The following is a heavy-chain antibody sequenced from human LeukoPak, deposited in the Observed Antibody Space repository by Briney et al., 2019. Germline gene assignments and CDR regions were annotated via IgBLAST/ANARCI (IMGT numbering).Heavy chain of an antibody. V-gene: IGHV1-8*02. D-gene: IGHD3-16*01. CDR2: MNPNSGNT. Sequence: ASVKVSRKASGGTFSSYAISWVRQATGQGLEWMGWMNPNSGNTGYAQKFQGRVTMTRNTSISTAYMELSSLRSEDTAVYYCARGLGARENYFDYWGQGTLVTVSS. CDR1: GGTFSSYA. J-gene: IGHJ4*02. CDR3: ARGLGARENYFDY.